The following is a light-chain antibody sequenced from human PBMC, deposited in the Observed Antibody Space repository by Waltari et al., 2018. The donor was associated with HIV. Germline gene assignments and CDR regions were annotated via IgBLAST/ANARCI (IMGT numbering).Light chain of an antibody. V-gene: IGLV3-19*01. Sequence: SSELTQDPAVSVALGQTVTITCQGDRLRSYYASWYQQKPGQAPILDICDKNHRPSGIPDRFSGSSSGNTASLTITGAQAEDEADYYCNSRDSSGNHWVFGGGTKLTVL. J-gene: IGLJ3*02. CDR3: NSRDSSGNHWV. CDR1: RLRSYY. CDR2: DKN.